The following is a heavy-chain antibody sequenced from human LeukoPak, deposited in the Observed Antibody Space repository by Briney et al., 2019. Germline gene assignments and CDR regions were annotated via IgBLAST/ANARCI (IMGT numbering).Heavy chain of an antibody. V-gene: IGHV4-34*01. D-gene: IGHD6-19*01. CDR3: ARHASNIAVAGAIFDPIDI. CDR1: GTSFSGYY. J-gene: IGHJ3*02. CDR2: INHSGST. Sequence: SETLSLTCAVYGTSFSGYYWSWIRQPPGKGLEWIGEINHSGSTNYNPSLKSRVTIAVDTSKNQCTLKLSSVTAADTAVYYCARHASNIAVAGAIFDPIDIWGQGTMVTVSS.